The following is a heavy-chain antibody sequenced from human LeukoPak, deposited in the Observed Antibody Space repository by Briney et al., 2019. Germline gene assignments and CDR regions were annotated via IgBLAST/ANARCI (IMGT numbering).Heavy chain of an antibody. Sequence: SETLSLTCTVSGGSISGSYWSWIRQPAGKGLEWIGRLYSSGGTYYNPSLKSRVTISVDTSKNQFSLKLSSVTAADTAVYYCARAQLNLLVDFGMDVWGQGTTATVSS. V-gene: IGHV4-4*07. CDR3: ARAQLNLLVDFGMDV. CDR1: GGSISGSY. CDR2: LYSSGGT. J-gene: IGHJ6*02. D-gene: IGHD1-1*01.